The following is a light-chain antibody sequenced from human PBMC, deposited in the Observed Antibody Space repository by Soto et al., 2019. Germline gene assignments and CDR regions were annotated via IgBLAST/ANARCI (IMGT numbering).Light chain of an antibody. CDR2: AAS. CDR1: ESVSSY. CDR3: QQSYSKWT. V-gene: IGKV1-39*01. Sequence: DIQMTQSPSSLSASVGDRVTITCRAKESVSSYVNWYQQKPGKAPKLLIYAASSLQSGVPARFSGSGSVTDFTLTISGLQPEDVATYYCQQSYSKWTFGQGTKVEIK. J-gene: IGKJ1*01.